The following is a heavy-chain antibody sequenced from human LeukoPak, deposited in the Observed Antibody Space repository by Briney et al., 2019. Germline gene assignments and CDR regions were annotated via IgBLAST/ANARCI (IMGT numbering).Heavy chain of an antibody. CDR1: GFTFDDYA. J-gene: IGHJ4*02. Sequence: GGSLRLSCAASGFTFDDYAMHWVRQAPGKGLEWVSLISGDGGSTYYADSVKGRFTISRDNSKNSLYLQMNSPRTEDTALYYCAKDIEDIAVAGDYFDYWGQGTLVTVSS. CDR3: AKDIEDIAVAGDYFDY. CDR2: ISGDGGST. V-gene: IGHV3-43*02. D-gene: IGHD6-19*01.